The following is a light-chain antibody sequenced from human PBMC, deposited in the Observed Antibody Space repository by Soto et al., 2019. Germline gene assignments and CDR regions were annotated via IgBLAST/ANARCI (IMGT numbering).Light chain of an antibody. CDR2: AAS. CDR1: QSLNSF. Sequence: IVMTQSSDSLAVSMGERATINCKSSQSLNSFLNWYQQKPGKAPKLLIFAASSLQSGVPSRFSGSESGTDFTLTISSLQPEDFATYYCQQSYSTPQTFGQGTMVDIK. J-gene: IGKJ1*01. V-gene: IGKV1-39*01. CDR3: QQSYSTPQT.